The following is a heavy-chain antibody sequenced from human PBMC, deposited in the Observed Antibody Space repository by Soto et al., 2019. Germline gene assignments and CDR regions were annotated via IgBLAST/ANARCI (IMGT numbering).Heavy chain of an antibody. Sequence: GASVKVSCKASGYTFSSYAISWVRQAPGQGLEWMGGIIPIFGTANYAQKFQGRVTITADESTSTAYMELSSLRSEDTAVYYCARVGMGSSGYYFDYWGQGTLVTVSS. CDR2: IIPIFGTA. CDR1: GYTFSSYA. D-gene: IGHD3-22*01. J-gene: IGHJ4*02. V-gene: IGHV1-69*13. CDR3: ARVGMGSSGYYFDY.